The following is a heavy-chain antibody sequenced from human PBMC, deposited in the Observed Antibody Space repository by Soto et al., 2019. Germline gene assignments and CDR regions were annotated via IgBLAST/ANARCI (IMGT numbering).Heavy chain of an antibody. Sequence: SETLSLTCTVSGGSISSSSYYWGWIRQPPGKGLEWIGSIYYSGSTYYNPSLKSRVTISVDTSKNQFSLKLSSVTAADTAVYYCARPRTEWLVLSSWFDPWGQGTLVTVSS. V-gene: IGHV4-39*01. CDR2: IYYSGST. D-gene: IGHD6-19*01. CDR1: GGSISSSSYY. J-gene: IGHJ5*02. CDR3: ARPRTEWLVLSSWFDP.